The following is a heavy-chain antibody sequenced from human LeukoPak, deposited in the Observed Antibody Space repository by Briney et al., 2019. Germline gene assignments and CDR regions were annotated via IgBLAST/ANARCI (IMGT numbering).Heavy chain of an antibody. CDR2: IIPIFGTA. CDR1: GGTFSSYA. D-gene: IGHD3-16*01. V-gene: IGHV1-69*13. CDR3: AREEGAVSYFDY. Sequence: EASVKVSCKAAGGTFSSYAISWVRQAPGQGLEWMGGIIPIFGTANYAQKFQGRVTITADESTSTAYMELSSLRSEDTAVYYCAREEGAVSYFDYWGQGTLVTVSS. J-gene: IGHJ4*02.